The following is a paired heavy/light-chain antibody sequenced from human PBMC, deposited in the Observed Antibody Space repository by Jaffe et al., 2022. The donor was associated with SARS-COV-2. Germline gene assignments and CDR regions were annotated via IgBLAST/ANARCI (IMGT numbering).Heavy chain of an antibody. D-gene: IGHD2-15*01. CDR1: GFTFSDYY. CDR3: SRGRPGYCSGASCYSGDY. CDR2: ISSGGSTI. J-gene: IGHJ4*02. Sequence: QVQLVDSGGGLVKPGGSLRLSCAASGFTFSDYYMSWIRQAPGKGLEWVSYISSGGSTIYYADSVKGRFTISRDNAKKALYLQMNSLRVEDTAVYYCSRGRPGYCSGASCYSGDYWGRGTLVTVSS. V-gene: IGHV3-11*01.
Light chain of an antibody. Sequence: EIVMTQSPATLSVSPGEGATLSCRASQSVSSNLAWYQQKPGQAPRLLIFGASTRATGIPVRFSGSGSGTEFTLTISSLQSEDFAVYYCQQYNNWPFTFGGGTKVEIK. V-gene: IGKV3-15*01. J-gene: IGKJ4*01. CDR3: QQYNNWPFT. CDR1: QSVSSN. CDR2: GAS.